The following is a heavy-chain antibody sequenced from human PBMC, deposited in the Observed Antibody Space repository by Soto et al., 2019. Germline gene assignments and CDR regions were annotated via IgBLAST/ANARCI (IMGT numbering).Heavy chain of an antibody. CDR1: GYTFTRHG. CDR2: IVVGSGNT. V-gene: IGHV1-58*02. Sequence: SVKVSCKASGYTFTRHGISWVRQAPGQGLEWIGWIVVGSGNTNYAQKFQERVTITRDMSTSTAYMELSSLRSEDTAVYYCAALEVGYLFMDVWGQGTTVTVSS. D-gene: IGHD6-25*01. J-gene: IGHJ6*02. CDR3: AALEVGYLFMDV.